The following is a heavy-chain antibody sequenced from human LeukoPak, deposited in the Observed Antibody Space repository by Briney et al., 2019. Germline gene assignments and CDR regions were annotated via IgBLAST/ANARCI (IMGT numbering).Heavy chain of an antibody. J-gene: IGHJ5*02. CDR2: MYNSGST. Sequence: PSETLSLTCTVSGGSISSSYYYWGWIRQPPGKGLEWIGTMYNSGSTDYNPSLESRVTISVDTSKNQFSLKLSSVTAADTAVYYCAREADRWFDPWGQGTLVTVSS. CDR1: GGSISSSYYY. V-gene: IGHV4-39*07. CDR3: AREADRWFDP.